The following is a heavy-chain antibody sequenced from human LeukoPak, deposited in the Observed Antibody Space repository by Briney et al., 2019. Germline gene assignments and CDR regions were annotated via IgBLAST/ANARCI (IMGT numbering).Heavy chain of an antibody. J-gene: IGHJ3*02. D-gene: IGHD5-24*01. V-gene: IGHV3-30*18. Sequence: GRSLRLSCAASGFTFSSYGMHWVRQAPGKGLEWVAVISYDGSNKYYADSVKGRFTISRDNSKNTLYLQMDSLRAEDTAVYYCAKDRRDGYNWDAFDIWGQGTMVTVSS. CDR3: AKDRRDGYNWDAFDI. CDR2: ISYDGSNK. CDR1: GFTFSSYG.